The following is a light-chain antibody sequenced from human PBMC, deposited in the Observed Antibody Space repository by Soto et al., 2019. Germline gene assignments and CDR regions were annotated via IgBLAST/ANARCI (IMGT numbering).Light chain of an antibody. J-gene: IGKJ1*01. Sequence: EIVMTQSPAILSVSPGERATLSCGASQNIRFNLAWYQHKPGQAPRLLISAASTRATGIPARFSGSGSGTEFTLTISSLQSEDFAIYYCRQYDNWPGAFGQGTRVDIE. CDR1: QNIRFN. CDR2: AAS. V-gene: IGKV3-15*01. CDR3: RQYDNWPGA.